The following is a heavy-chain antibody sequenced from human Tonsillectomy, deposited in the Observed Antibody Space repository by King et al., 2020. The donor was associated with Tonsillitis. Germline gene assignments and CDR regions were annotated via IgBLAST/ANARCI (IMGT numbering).Heavy chain of an antibody. CDR3: ARDPYYYDSSGYYAKYYFDY. CDR1: GYTFTSYY. J-gene: IGHJ4*02. CDR2: INPSGGST. Sequence: VQLVESGAEVKKPGASVKVSCKASGYTFTSYYMHWVRQAPGQGLEWMGIINPSGGSTSYAQKFQGRVTMTRDTSTSTVYMGLSSLRSEDTAVYYCARDPYYYDSSGYYAKYYFDYWGQGTLVTVSS. V-gene: IGHV1-46*01. D-gene: IGHD3-22*01.